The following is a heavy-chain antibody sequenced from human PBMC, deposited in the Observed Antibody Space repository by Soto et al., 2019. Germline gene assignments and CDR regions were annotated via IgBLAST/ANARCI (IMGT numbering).Heavy chain of an antibody. V-gene: IGHV3-23*01. CDR2: MSGSGGRT. Sequence: GGSLRLSCAASGFTFSNYAMSWVRQAPGRGLEWVSCMSGSGGRTYYADSVKGRFTISRDDSKNTLYLQMNSLRAEDTAIYYCAKDEKGTDWDYFDYWGQGTLVTVSS. CDR1: GFTFSNYA. J-gene: IGHJ4*02. CDR3: AKDEKGTDWDYFDY. D-gene: IGHD2-21*01.